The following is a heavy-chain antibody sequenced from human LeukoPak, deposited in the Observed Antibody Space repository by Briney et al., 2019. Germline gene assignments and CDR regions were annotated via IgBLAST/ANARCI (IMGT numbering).Heavy chain of an antibody. Sequence: PGGSLRLSCAASGFTFSSYCMHRVRQAPGKGLVWVSRIASDGSSTTYADSVKGRFTISRDNAKNTLYLQMNSLRVEDTAVYYCARGRPHGSDYWGQGTLVTVSS. CDR3: ARGRPHGSDY. D-gene: IGHD2-15*01. J-gene: IGHJ4*02. V-gene: IGHV3-74*01. CDR1: GFTFSSYC. CDR2: IASDGSST.